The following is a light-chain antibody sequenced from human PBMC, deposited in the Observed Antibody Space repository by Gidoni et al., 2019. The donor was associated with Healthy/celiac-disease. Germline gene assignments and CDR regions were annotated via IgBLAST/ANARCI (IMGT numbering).Light chain of an antibody. J-gene: IGKJ1*01. CDR2: DSS. CDR3: QHYSEWPPWT. CDR1: QRVGTH. Sequence: EMVMTQSPATLSVSPGESVTLSCRASQRVGTHLAWYRQKPGQAPRLVIYDSSTRAAGIPARFSDSGSWTEFTLTIISLQSEDSAIYYCQHYSEWPPWTFXRXTMVEIK. V-gene: IGKV3-15*01.